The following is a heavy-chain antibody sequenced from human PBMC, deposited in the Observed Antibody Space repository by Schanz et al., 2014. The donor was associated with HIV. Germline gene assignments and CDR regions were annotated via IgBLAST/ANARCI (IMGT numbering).Heavy chain of an antibody. Sequence: QVQLQQWGAGLLKPSETLSLTCAVYGGSFSGHYWSWIRQPPGKGLEWIAEINHSGSTNYNPSIRSRLTMALGSSKEGFSLKLGSVTAADTAFYYCVRGIATTGGVYWHFDLWGRGTRVTV. J-gene: IGHJ2*01. CDR1: GGSFSGHY. CDR2: INHSGST. V-gene: IGHV4-34*01. CDR3: VRGIATTGGVYWHFDL. D-gene: IGHD2-8*02.